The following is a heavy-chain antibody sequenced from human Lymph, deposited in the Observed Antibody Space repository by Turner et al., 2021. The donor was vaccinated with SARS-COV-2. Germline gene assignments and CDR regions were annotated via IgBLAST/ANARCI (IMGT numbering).Heavy chain of an antibody. Sequence: EVQLVETGGGLIQPGGCLRLSCAASGIIVTSNYMNWVRQAPGNGLECVSVIYSVGTTYYADSVKGRFTISRDNFKNTLYLQMNSLRVEDTAVYYCARDLGTYGMDVWGQGTTVTVSS. V-gene: IGHV3-53*02. CDR3: ARDLGTYGMDV. CDR2: IYSVGTT. J-gene: IGHJ6*02. D-gene: IGHD6-13*01. CDR1: GIIVTSNY.